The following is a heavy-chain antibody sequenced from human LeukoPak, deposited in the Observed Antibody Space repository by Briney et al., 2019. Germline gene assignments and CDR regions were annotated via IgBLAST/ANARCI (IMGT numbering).Heavy chain of an antibody. CDR2: ISSSGSTI. J-gene: IGHJ5*02. Sequence: PGGSLRLSCAASGFTFSDYYMSWIRQAPGKGLEWVSYISSSGSTIYYADSVKGRFTISRDNAKNSLYPQMNSLRAEDTAVYYCARDIAAAGNNWFDPWGQGTLVTVSS. V-gene: IGHV3-11*04. D-gene: IGHD6-13*01. CDR1: GFTFSDYY. CDR3: ARDIAAAGNNWFDP.